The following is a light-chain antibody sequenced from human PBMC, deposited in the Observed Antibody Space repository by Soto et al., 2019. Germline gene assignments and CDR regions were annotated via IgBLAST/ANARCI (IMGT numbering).Light chain of an antibody. CDR3: MQALQTTPT. J-gene: IGKJ5*01. CDR1: HRLLYSNGYNY. CDR2: LGS. V-gene: IGKV2-28*01. Sequence: DIVRTRSPLSLPVTPGDPASISCRSTHRLLYSNGYNYLDWYLQKPGQSPHLLXYLGSNRASGVPDRFSGSGSGTDFTLKISRVEPEDVGVYYCMQALQTTPTFGQGTRLEIK.